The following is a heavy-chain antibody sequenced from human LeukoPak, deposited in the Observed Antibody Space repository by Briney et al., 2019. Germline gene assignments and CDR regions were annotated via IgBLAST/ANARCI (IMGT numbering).Heavy chain of an antibody. V-gene: IGHV3-23*01. CDR2: ISGSGGST. CDR1: GFTFSNAW. CDR3: AKVYYYDSSGNDY. Sequence: GGSLRLSCAASGFTFSNAWMSWVRQAPGKGLEWVSAISGSGGSTYYADSVKGRFTISRDNSKNTLYLQMNSLRAEDTAVYYCAKVYYYDSSGNDYWGQGTLVTVSS. D-gene: IGHD3-22*01. J-gene: IGHJ4*02.